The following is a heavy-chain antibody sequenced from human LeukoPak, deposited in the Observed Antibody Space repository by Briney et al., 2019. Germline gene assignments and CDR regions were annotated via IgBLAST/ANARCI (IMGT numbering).Heavy chain of an antibody. CDR1: GFTFGTYV. CDR2: ITGSGGTT. Sequence: GGSLRLSCTASGFTFGTYVMNWVRQAPGKGLEWVSSITGSGGTTYYADSVKGRFTISRDNIQETLFLQMNSLRADDTAVYYCARNRYQLLYFDYWGQGTLVTVSS. D-gene: IGHD2-2*01. CDR3: ARNRYQLLYFDY. V-gene: IGHV3-23*01. J-gene: IGHJ4*02.